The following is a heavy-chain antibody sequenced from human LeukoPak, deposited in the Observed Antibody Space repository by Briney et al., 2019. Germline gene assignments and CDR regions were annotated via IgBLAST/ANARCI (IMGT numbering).Heavy chain of an antibody. CDR3: ASDITGSSGFFNDAFDI. CDR2: IFPIFNTA. CDR1: GGTFNNYA. Sequence: SVKVSCKVSGGTFNNYAIHWVRQAPGQGLEWMGRIFPIFNTADYAQKFQGRVTITTDESTNTAYMELSSLRSEDTAMYYCASDITGSSGFFNDAFDIRGLGTEVTVSS. D-gene: IGHD3-22*01. J-gene: IGHJ3*02. V-gene: IGHV1-69*05.